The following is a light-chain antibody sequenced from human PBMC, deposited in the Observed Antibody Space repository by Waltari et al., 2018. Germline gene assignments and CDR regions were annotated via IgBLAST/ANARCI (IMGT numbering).Light chain of an antibody. J-gene: IGLJ2*01. V-gene: IGLV2-14*01. CDR1: NSDVGGSKF. Sequence: QSALTQPASVSGSPGQSIAISCTGTNSDVGGSKFVSWYQPPPGNAPKLMIYDVHKRPPGVSDRFSGSTSDNTASLTISGLQAGDEADYYCSSYTSSGTVVFGGGTKLTVL. CDR3: SSYTSSGTVV. CDR2: DVH.